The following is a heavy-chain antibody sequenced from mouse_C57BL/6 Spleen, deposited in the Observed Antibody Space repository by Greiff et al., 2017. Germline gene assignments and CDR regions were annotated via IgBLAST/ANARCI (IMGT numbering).Heavy chain of an antibody. CDR1: GFTFSNYW. D-gene: IGHD1-1*01. V-gene: IGHV6-3*01. CDR3: TVIYYYGSSSFAY. Sequence: EVQLVESGGGLVQPGGSMKLSCVASGFTFSNYWMNWVRQSPEKGLEWVAQIRLKSDNYATHYAESVKGRFTISRDDSKSSVYLQMNNLRAEDTGIYYCTVIYYYGSSSFAYWGQGTLVTVSA. J-gene: IGHJ3*01. CDR2: IRLKSDNYAT.